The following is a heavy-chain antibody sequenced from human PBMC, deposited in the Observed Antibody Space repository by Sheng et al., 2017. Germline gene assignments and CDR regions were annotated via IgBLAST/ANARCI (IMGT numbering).Heavy chain of an antibody. V-gene: IGHV3-23*01. Sequence: EVQLLESGGGLVQPGGSLRLSCAASGFTFSNNAMNWVRQAPGKRLEWVSGIGGSGSTTYYADSVKGRFTISRDNSKNTLYLQMNSLSAEDTALYYCAKEVGAIVLSRLDSWGQGTLVTVSS. CDR3: AKEVGAIVLSRLDS. D-gene: IGHD1-26*01. CDR2: IGGSGSTT. J-gene: IGHJ4*02. CDR1: GFTFSNNA.